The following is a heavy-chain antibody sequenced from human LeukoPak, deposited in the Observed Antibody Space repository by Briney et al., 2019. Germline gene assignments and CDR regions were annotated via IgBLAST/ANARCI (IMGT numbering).Heavy chain of an antibody. Sequence: PSETLSLTCTVSGGSISSSSSYWGWIRQPPGKGLEWIGNIYYSGSTYYNPSLKSRVTISVDASRNQFSLKLSSATAADTAVYYCARLGGTYDAFDIWGQGTMVTVSS. CDR3: ARLGGTYDAFDI. D-gene: IGHD1-26*01. V-gene: IGHV4-39*01. CDR1: GGSISSSSSY. CDR2: IYYSGST. J-gene: IGHJ3*02.